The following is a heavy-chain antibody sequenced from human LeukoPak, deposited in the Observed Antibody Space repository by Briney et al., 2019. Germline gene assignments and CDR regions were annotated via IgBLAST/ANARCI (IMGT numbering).Heavy chain of an antibody. J-gene: IGHJ4*02. CDR1: GFTVSSNY. CDR3: ARELAVAGKTIFDY. CDR2: LYAGDIT. Sequence: GGSLRLACAASGFTVSSNYMTWVRQAPGTGLEWVSVLYAGDITYYADSVKGRFSISRDNSKNTLYLQMNSLRAEDTAVYYCARELAVAGKTIFDYWGQGTLVTVSS. D-gene: IGHD6-13*01. V-gene: IGHV3-53*01.